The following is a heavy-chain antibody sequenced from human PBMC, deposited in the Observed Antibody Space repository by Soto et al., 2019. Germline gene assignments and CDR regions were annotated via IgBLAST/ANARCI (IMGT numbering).Heavy chain of an antibody. Sequence: QVQLVQSGAEVKKTGSSVKVSCKASGGTFSSYAISWVRQAPGQGLEWMGGIIPISGTANYAQKFQGRGTMTADYSTSTAYMELSSLRSEDTAVYYCARSQGSSTSLEIYYYYYYGMDVWGQGTTVTVSS. CDR3: ARSQGSSTSLEIYYYYYYGMDV. J-gene: IGHJ6*02. CDR1: GGTFSSYA. V-gene: IGHV1-69*01. D-gene: IGHD2-2*01. CDR2: IIPISGTA.